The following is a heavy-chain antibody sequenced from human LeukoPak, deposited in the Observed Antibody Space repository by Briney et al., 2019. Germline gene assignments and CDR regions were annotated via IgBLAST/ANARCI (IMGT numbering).Heavy chain of an antibody. CDR2: ISYDGSNK. D-gene: IGHD3-10*01. Sequence: GGSLRLSCAASGFTFSSYGMQWVRQAPGKGLEGVAVISYDGSNKYYADYVKGRITISRDNSKNTLYLQMNSLRAEDTAVYYCAKEALLWFGEGDAFDIWGQGTMVTVSS. CDR1: GFTFSSYG. J-gene: IGHJ3*02. V-gene: IGHV3-30*18. CDR3: AKEALLWFGEGDAFDI.